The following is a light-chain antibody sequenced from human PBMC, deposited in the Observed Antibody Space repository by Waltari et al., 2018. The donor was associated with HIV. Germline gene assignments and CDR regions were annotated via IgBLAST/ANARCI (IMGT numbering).Light chain of an antibody. CDR2: GAT. CDR3: QHYSKSPTWT. V-gene: IGKV3-20*01. Sequence: EIVLTQSPGTLSLSPGERATLSCRTSPSIDGSYLAWYQQKPGQAPRLLIYGATRRATGVPDRFSGSGSGTDFSLTISRLEPEDFAVYYCQHYSKSPTWTFGQGTKVEIK. CDR1: PSIDGSY. J-gene: IGKJ1*01.